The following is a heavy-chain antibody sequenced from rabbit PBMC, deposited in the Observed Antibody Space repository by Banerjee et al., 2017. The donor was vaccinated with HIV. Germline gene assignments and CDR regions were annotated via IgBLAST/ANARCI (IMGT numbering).Heavy chain of an antibody. J-gene: IGHJ4*01. CDR1: GFSFSSSYW. V-gene: IGHV1S43*01. D-gene: IGHD6-1*01. CDR3: ARAGDAAYGYLDYFNL. CDR2: IDIGRVAT. Sequence: QEQLVESGGGLVQPGASLTLTCTATGFSFSSSYWICWVRQAPGKGLEWIGCIDIGRVATYYASWAKGRFTISRSTSLNTVDLKMTSLTAADTATYFCARAGDAAYGYLDYFNLWGQGTLVTVS.